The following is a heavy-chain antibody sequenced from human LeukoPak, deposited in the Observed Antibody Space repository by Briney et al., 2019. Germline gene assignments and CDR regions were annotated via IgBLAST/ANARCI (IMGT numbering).Heavy chain of an antibody. CDR1: GGTFSSYA. V-gene: IGHV1-69*05. CDR3: ARGLPVGFLGVSLNWFDP. D-gene: IGHD3-10*01. J-gene: IGHJ5*02. Sequence: SVKVSCKASGGTFSSYAISWVRQAPGQGLEWMGGIIPIFGTANYAQKSQGRVTITTDESTSTAYMELSSLRSEDTAVYYCARGLPVGFLGVSLNWFDPWGQGTLVTVSS. CDR2: IIPIFGTA.